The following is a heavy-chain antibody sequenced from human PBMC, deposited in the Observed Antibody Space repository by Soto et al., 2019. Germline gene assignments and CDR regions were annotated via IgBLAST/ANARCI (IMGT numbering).Heavy chain of an antibody. V-gene: IGHV4-4*07. CDR3: ARGTTPPGAPAWYYFDS. Sequence: SSETLSLTCTVSGASITSSSYWSWIRQPAGKGLEWIGRFSLSGTTNYNPSLRSRVTMSADVSKNQFSLRLTSVTAADTALYYCARGTTPPGAPAWYYFDSWGQGTLVTAPQ. J-gene: IGHJ4*02. D-gene: IGHD2-8*02. CDR2: FSLSGTT. CDR1: GASITSSSY.